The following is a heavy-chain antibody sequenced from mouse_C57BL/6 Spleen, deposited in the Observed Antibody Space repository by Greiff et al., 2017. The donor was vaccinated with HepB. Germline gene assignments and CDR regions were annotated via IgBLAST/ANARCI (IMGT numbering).Heavy chain of an antibody. D-gene: IGHD2-2*01. V-gene: IGHV1-50*01. CDR3: ARGGNYGYDKAMDY. J-gene: IGHJ4*01. Sequence: VQLQQPGAELVKPGASVKLSCKASGYTFTSYWMQWVKQRPGQGLEWIGEIDPSDSYTNYNQKFKGKATLTVDTSSSTAYMQLSSLTSEDSAVYYLARGGNYGYDKAMDYWGQGTSVTVSS. CDR2: IDPSDSYT. CDR1: GYTFTSYW.